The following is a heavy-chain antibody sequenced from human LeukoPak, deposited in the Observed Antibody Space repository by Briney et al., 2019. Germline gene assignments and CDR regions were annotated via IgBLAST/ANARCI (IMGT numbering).Heavy chain of an antibody. J-gene: IGHJ4*02. CDR2: IYPGDSDT. CDR1: GYTFTNYW. V-gene: IGHV5-51*01. D-gene: IGHD2/OR15-2a*01. Sequence: GESLKISCKGSGYTFTNYWIGWVRQMPGKGLEFMGIIYPGDSDTRYRPSFQGQVTIPVDKSINTAYLQWSSLKASDSAMYYCARAGYSNRWDGVDYWGQGTLVTVSS. CDR3: ARAGYSNRWDGVDY.